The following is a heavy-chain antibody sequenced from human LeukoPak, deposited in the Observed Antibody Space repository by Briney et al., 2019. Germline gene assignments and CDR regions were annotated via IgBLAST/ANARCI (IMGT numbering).Heavy chain of an antibody. CDR2: IQSKTDGGTT. CDR3: TTDLNARGNYYDSSGFISTIDY. D-gene: IGHD3-22*01. V-gene: IGHV3-15*01. J-gene: IGHJ4*02. Sequence: GGSLRLSCAASGFTFSNAWRSWVRQAPGKGLEWVGRIQSKTDGGTTDYAAPVKGRLTISRDDSKNTLYLQMNSLKTEDTAVYYCTTDLNARGNYYDSSGFISTIDYWGQGTLVTVSS. CDR1: GFTFSNAW.